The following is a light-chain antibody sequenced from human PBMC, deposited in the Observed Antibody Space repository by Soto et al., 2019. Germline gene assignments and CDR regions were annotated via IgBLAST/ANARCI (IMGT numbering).Light chain of an antibody. CDR3: QQYGGSFT. Sequence: EIVLTQSPGTLSLSPGERATLSCRASQTVSSSFFAWYQQKPGQAPRLLIYGASTRATGIPDRFSGSGSGTDFTLTISRLEPDDFAVYYCQQYGGSFTFGGGTKVEIK. CDR2: GAS. CDR1: QTVSSSF. J-gene: IGKJ4*01. V-gene: IGKV3-20*01.